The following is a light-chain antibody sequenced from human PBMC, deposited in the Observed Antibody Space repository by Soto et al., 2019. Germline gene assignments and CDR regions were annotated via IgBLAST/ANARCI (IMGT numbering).Light chain of an antibody. CDR3: TSYRYSISLVV. J-gene: IGLJ2*01. CDR2: EVS. CDR1: SIDVGIYNY. V-gene: IGLV2-14*01. Sequence: QSALTQPASVSGSPGQTITITCTGTSIDVGIYNYVSWYQHHPGKAPKLITYEVSNRPSGVSNRFSGSKSGNTASLTISGLQAEDEAVYYCTSYRYSISLVVFGGGTQLTVL.